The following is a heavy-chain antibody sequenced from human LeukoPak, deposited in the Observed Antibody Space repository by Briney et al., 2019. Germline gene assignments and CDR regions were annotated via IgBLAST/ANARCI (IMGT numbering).Heavy chain of an antibody. J-gene: IGHJ4*02. D-gene: IGHD1-26*01. CDR3: ARLSGAPVRHPIYHFDY. CDR2: VYHSGST. Sequence: SETLSLTCAVSGYSISSDYLGWIRQPPGKGLEWIGNVYHSGSTYKNPSLKSRVSISLDTSNNQFSLKLTSVTAADTAIYYCARLSGAPVRHPIYHFDYWGQGTRVTVSS. V-gene: IGHV4-38-2*01. CDR1: GYSISSDY.